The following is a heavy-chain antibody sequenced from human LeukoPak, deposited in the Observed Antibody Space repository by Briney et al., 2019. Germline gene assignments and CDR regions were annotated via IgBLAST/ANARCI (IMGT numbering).Heavy chain of an antibody. D-gene: IGHD3-22*01. J-gene: IGHJ4*02. CDR1: GGSISSGGYS. V-gene: IGHV4-30-2*01. CDR2: IYHSGST. CDR3: ARAAYYYDSSGYYTISNFDY. Sequence: SETLSLTCTVSGGSISSGGYSWSWIRQPPGKGLEWIGYIYHSGSTYYNPSLKSRVTISVDRSKNQFSLKQSSVTAADTAVYYCARAAYYYDSSGYYTISNFDYWGQGTLVTVSS.